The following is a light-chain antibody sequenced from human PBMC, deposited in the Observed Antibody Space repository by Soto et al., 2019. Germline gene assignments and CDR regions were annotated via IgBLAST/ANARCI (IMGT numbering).Light chain of an antibody. CDR3: QQYNSYSGT. J-gene: IGKJ1*01. Sequence: DIQMTQSPSTLSASVGDRVTIACRASQNISPWLAWYQQKPGKAPKLLIYKASKLENGDPSRFAGFGSGTEFTLSIASLQPDDFATYYCQQYNSYSGTFGQGTKVDIK. CDR2: KAS. V-gene: IGKV1-5*03. CDR1: QNISPW.